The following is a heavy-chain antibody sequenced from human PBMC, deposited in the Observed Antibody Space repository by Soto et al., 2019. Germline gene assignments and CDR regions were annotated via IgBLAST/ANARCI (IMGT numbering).Heavy chain of an antibody. J-gene: IGHJ3*02. D-gene: IGHD3-3*01. CDR3: AKDRAIFGVAYDAFDI. Sequence: GGSLRLSCAASGFTFSSYAMSWVRQAPGKGLEWVSAISGSGGSTYYADSVKGRFTISRDNSKNTLYLQMNSLRAEDTAVYYCAKDRAIFGVAYDAFDIWGQGTMVTVSS. V-gene: IGHV3-23*01. CDR2: ISGSGGST. CDR1: GFTFSSYA.